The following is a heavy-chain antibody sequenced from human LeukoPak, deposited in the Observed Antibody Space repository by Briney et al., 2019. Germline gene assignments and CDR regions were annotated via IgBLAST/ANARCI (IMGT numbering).Heavy chain of an antibody. Sequence: SVKVSFKASGGTFSSYAISWVRQAPGQGLEWMGGIIPIFGTTNYAQKFQDRVTITADKSTSTAYMELSSLRSEDTAVYYCARVVGLTGYSSSWYSGYYYYMDVWGKGTTVTVSS. D-gene: IGHD6-13*01. V-gene: IGHV1-69*06. J-gene: IGHJ6*03. CDR1: GGTFSSYA. CDR2: IIPIFGTT. CDR3: ARVVGLTGYSSSWYSGYYYYMDV.